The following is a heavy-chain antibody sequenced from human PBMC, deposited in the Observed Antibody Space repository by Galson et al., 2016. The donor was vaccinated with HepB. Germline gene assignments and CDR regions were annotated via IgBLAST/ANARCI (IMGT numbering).Heavy chain of an antibody. J-gene: IGHJ3*02. V-gene: IGHV4-39*02. CDR1: GGSITSSNHY. D-gene: IGHD6-19*01. CDR2: IYFSGST. CDR3: VRPGGGSSDWYRGAFDI. Sequence: SETLSLTCTVSGGSITSSNHYWGWIRQPPGKGLEWIGSIYFSGSTYYNPSLKSRVSMSVDTSKNHCCLRLNSVTAADTALYYCVRPGGGSSDWYRGAFDIGGQGTLVTASS.